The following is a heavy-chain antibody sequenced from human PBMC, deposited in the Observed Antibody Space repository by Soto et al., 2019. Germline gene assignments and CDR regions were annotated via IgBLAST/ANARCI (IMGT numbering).Heavy chain of an antibody. V-gene: IGHV2-5*01. Sequence: SCPTLVNPTQTLTLTCSFSGFSLSAYGVRVIWFRQPPGETLEWLALIHWNDDKRYSPYLKSRLTITKDTSKTQVVLTLTNLDPWDTVTYVWAHTKESSGFRTSWGQGIRVTVS. D-gene: IGHD3-22*01. CDR2: IHWNDDK. CDR3: AHTKESSGFRTS. J-gene: IGHJ5*02. CDR1: GFSLSAYGVR.